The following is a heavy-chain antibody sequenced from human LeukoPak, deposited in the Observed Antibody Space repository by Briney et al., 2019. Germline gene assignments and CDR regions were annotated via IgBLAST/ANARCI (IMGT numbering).Heavy chain of an antibody. CDR2: ISSSSSTI. D-gene: IGHD5-18*01. CDR1: GFILSSYS. CDR3: ARDQGSYGHDY. Sequence: GGSLRLSCAASGFILSSYSMNWVRQAPGKGLEWVSHISSSSSTIYYADSVKGRFTISRDNSKNTLYLQMNSLRAEDTAVYYCARDQGSYGHDYWGQGTLVTVSS. J-gene: IGHJ4*02. V-gene: IGHV3-48*01.